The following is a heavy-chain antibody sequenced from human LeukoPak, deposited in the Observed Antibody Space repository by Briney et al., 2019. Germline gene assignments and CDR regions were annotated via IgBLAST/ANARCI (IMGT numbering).Heavy chain of an antibody. CDR3: ARGTTVTTGGDYYYGMDV. CDR2: ISGSGGST. D-gene: IGHD4-17*01. CDR1: GFTFSSYA. V-gene: IGHV3-23*01. J-gene: IGHJ6*02. Sequence: PGGSLRLSCAASGFTFSSYAMSWVRQAPGKGLEWVSAISGSGGSTYYADSVKGRFTISRDNSKNSLYLQMNSLTADDTAVYYCARGTTVTTGGDYYYGMDVWGQGTTVTVSS.